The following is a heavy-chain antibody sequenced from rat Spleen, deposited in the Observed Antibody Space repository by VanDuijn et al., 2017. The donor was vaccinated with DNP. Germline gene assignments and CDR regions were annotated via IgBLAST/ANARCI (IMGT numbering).Heavy chain of an antibody. CDR1: GYSISSSYR. V-gene: IGHV3-3*01. CDR3: ARWPGYNPPYAMDA. CDR2: INSAGNT. J-gene: IGHJ4*01. Sequence: EVQLQESGPGLVKPSQSLSLTCSVTGYSISSSYRWNWIRKFPGNKLEWMGYINSAGNTNYNPSLKSRISITRDTSKNQFFLQVNSVTTEDTATYYCARWPGYNPPYAMDAWGQGTSVTVSS. D-gene: IGHD1-4*01.